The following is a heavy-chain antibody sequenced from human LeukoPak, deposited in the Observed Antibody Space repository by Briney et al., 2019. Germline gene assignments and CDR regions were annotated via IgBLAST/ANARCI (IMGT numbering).Heavy chain of an antibody. Sequence: GGSLRLSCAATGFIFNSYWMSWVRQAPGKGLEWVANIKQDGSEKYYVDSVKGRFTISRDNAKNSLYLQMNSLRAEDTAVYYCAREGAYCSGGSCYGIVHAFDIWGQGTMVTVSS. CDR3: AREGAYCSGGSCYGIVHAFDI. CDR1: GFIFNSYW. D-gene: IGHD2-15*01. CDR2: IKQDGSEK. V-gene: IGHV3-7*03. J-gene: IGHJ3*02.